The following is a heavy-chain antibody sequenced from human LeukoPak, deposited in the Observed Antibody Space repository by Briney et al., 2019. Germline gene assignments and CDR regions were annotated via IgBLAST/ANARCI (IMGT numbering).Heavy chain of an antibody. Sequence: SETLSLTCNVSGGSISSGNYYWGWIRQPAGKGLEWIGRIYSSGRTNYNPSLKSRVTISVDTSKNQFPLNLSSVTAADTAVYYCARDIHTSDWTKFDYWGQGTSVTVSS. V-gene: IGHV4-61*02. D-gene: IGHD6-19*01. CDR1: GGSISSGNYY. CDR3: ARDIHTSDWTKFDY. J-gene: IGHJ4*02. CDR2: IYSSGRT.